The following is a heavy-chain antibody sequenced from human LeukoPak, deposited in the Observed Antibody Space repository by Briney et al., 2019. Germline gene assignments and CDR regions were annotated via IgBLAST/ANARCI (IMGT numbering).Heavy chain of an antibody. CDR3: AKFHATWYGDT. Sequence: GGSLKISCLGSGYNFATYWVVWVRQMPGKGLEWMGIIYHGNSHTKYSPSFQGQVTSSADTSISTAYLHWSSLQSSDTAMYYCAKFHATWYGDTWGQGTLVTVSS. J-gene: IGHJ4*02. V-gene: IGHV5-51*01. CDR2: IYHGNSHT. CDR1: GYNFATYW. D-gene: IGHD6-13*01.